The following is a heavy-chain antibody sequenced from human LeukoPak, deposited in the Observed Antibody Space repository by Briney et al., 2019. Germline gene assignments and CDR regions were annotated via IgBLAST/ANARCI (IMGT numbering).Heavy chain of an antibody. CDR2: MNPNSGDT. V-gene: IGHV1-8*01. CDR3: AKDSASWGSLNFFDP. CDR1: GYTFTSYD. J-gene: IGHJ5*02. Sequence: GASVKVSCKASGYTFTSYDINWVRQATGQGPEWMGWMNPNSGDTGYVQKFQGRVTLTRDTSIGTAYMELSRLRSDDTALYYCAKDSASWGSLNFFDPWGQGTLVTVSS. D-gene: IGHD2-2*01.